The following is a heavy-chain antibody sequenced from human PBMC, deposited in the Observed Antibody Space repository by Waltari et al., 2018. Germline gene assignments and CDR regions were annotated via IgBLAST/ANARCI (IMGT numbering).Heavy chain of an antibody. D-gene: IGHD3-22*01. CDR2: ISGSGGST. CDR3: ATDYYDNGYFQH. Sequence: EVQLLESGGGLVQPGGSLRLSCAASGFTFSSYAMSWVRQAPGKGLEWVSAISGSGGSTYYADSVKGRFTISRDNSKNTLYLQMNSLRAEDTAVYYCATDYYDNGYFQHWGQGTLVTVSS. V-gene: IGHV3-23*01. CDR1: GFTFSSYA. J-gene: IGHJ1*01.